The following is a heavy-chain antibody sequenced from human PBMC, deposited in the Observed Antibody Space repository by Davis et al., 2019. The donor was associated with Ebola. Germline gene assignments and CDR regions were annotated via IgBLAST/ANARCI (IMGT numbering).Heavy chain of an antibody. Sequence: GESLKISCAASGFTFSTYAMNWVRQAPGKGLEWVSGISGSDDSTNYADSVKGRFTISRDNSKNTLWLQMNSLRAEDTAVYYCAKPHYDFWSGYRQYYFDYWGQGTLVTVSS. CDR2: ISGSDDST. CDR3: AKPHYDFWSGYRQYYFDY. V-gene: IGHV3-23*01. CDR1: GFTFSTYA. D-gene: IGHD3-3*01. J-gene: IGHJ4*02.